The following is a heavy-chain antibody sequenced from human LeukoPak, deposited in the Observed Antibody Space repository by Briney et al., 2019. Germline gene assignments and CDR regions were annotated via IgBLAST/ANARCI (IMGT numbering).Heavy chain of an antibody. Sequence: SETLSLTCTVSGDSISSYYWSWIRQPAGEGLEWIGRMFISGTTNYNPSLKSRVTISVDTSKNQFSLKLSSVTAADTAVYYCARGLYYYDSSVWFQHWGQGTLVTVSS. J-gene: IGHJ1*01. D-gene: IGHD3-22*01. V-gene: IGHV4-4*07. CDR1: GDSISSYY. CDR2: MFISGTT. CDR3: ARGLYYYDSSVWFQH.